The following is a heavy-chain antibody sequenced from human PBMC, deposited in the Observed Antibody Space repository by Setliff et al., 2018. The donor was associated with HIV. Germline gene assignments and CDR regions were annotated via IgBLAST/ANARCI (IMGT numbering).Heavy chain of an antibody. V-gene: IGHV3-49*02. D-gene: IGHD1-1*01. CDR1: GFTFRYFT. J-gene: IGHJ6*02. CDR3: ARGKSGFETTGIDYGMDP. CDR2: IRSTAYSGTT. Sequence: GESLKISCTASGFTFRYFTMSWVRQAPGKGLEWLGFIRSTAYSGTTQYAASVKDRFTISRDNSKSIAYLQMNALRSDDTAVYYCARGKSGFETTGIDYGMDPWGQGTTVTVSS.